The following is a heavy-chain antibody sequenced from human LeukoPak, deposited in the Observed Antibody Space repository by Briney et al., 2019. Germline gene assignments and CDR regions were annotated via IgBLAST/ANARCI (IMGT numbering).Heavy chain of an antibody. V-gene: IGHV3-30-3*01. D-gene: IGHD3-22*01. J-gene: IGHJ6*02. Sequence: GRSLRLSCAASGFTFSSYAMHWVRQAPGKGLEWVAVISYDGSNKYYADSVKGRFTISRDNSKNTLYLQMNSLRAEDTAVYYCARGDYYDSSGPGGMDVWGQGTTVTVSS. CDR2: ISYDGSNK. CDR3: ARGDYYDSSGPGGMDV. CDR1: GFTFSSYA.